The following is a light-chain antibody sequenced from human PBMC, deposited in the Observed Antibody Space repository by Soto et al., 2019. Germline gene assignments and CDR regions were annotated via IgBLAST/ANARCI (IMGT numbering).Light chain of an antibody. CDR3: QQTYSNPRT. CDR2: ASS. V-gene: IGKV1-39*01. J-gene: IGKJ1*01. Sequence: DIQMTQSPSSLSASVGDRVTITCRTSQSISIYLNWYQQIPGKAPNLLIYASSNLHTGVPSRFSGSASGTDFTLTISSLQPEDSATYYCQQTYSNPRTFGQGTKVEIK. CDR1: QSISIY.